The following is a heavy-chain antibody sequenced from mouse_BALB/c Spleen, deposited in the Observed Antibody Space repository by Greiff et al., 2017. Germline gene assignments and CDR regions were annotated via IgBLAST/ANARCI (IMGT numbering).Heavy chain of an antibody. CDR2: ISSGSSTI. V-gene: IGHV5-17*02. D-gene: IGHD1-1*01. CDR1: GFTFSSFG. CDR3: ARGGSSSAWFAY. J-gene: IGHJ3*01. Sequence: EVQLVESGGGLVQPGGSRKLSCAASGFTFSSFGMHWVRQAPEKGLEWVAYISSGSSTIYYADTVKGRFTISRDNPKNTLFLQMTSLRSEDTAMYYCARGGSSSAWFAYWGQGTLVTVSA.